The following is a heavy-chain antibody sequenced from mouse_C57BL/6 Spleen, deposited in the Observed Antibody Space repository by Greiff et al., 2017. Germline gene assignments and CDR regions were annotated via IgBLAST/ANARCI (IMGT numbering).Heavy chain of an antibody. D-gene: IGHD3-2*02. CDR1: GYAFSSSW. J-gene: IGHJ3*01. V-gene: IGHV1-82*01. CDR2: IYPGDGDT. Sequence: QVQLKQSGPELVKPGASVKISCKASGYAFSSSWMNWVKQRPGKGLEWIGRIYPGDGDTNYNGKFKGKATLTADKSSSTAYMQLSSLTSEDSAVYFCARGSGFWFAYWGQGTLVTVSA. CDR3: ARGSGFWFAY.